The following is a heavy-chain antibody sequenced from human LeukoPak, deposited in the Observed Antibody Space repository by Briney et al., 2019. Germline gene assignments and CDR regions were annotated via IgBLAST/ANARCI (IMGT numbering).Heavy chain of an antibody. CDR3: AKESNWSAFDY. CDR2: IWYGGSNK. D-gene: IGHD1-20*01. J-gene: IGHJ4*02. Sequence: GGSLRLSCAASGFTFSSYGMHWVRQAPGKGLEWVAVIWYGGSNKYYADSVKGRFTISRDNSKNTLYLQMNSLRAEDTAVYYCAKESNWSAFDYWGQGTLVTVSS. V-gene: IGHV3-30*02. CDR1: GFTFSSYG.